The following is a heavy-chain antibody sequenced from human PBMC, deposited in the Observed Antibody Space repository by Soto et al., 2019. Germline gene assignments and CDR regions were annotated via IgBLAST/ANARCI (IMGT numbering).Heavy chain of an antibody. Sequence: QVQLVQSGAEVKKPGASVKVSCKASGYTFSTHKMHWVRQAPGQGLDWMGWINVGNGDTKYSQKFQGRVTISRDTSENTADMELSSLRSEDTAVYYCATKHTFGDYEYWGQGTLVTVSS. J-gene: IGHJ4*02. CDR1: GYTFSTHK. V-gene: IGHV1-3*01. CDR3: ATKHTFGDYEY. D-gene: IGHD4-17*01. CDR2: INVGNGDT.